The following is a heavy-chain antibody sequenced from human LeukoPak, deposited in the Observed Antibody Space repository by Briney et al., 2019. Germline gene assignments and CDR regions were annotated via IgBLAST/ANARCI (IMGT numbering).Heavy chain of an antibody. CDR2: IRQDGSDK. V-gene: IGHV3-7*01. CDR3: ARSAGVVVPALFDY. Sequence: GGSLRLSCAASGFTFNNCWMNWVRQAPGKGLEWVANIRQDGSDKYYVDSVKGRFTISRDNAKNSLYLQMNSLRAEDTAVYYCARSAGVVVPALFDYWGQGTLVTVSS. CDR1: GFTFNNCW. D-gene: IGHD2-2*01. J-gene: IGHJ4*02.